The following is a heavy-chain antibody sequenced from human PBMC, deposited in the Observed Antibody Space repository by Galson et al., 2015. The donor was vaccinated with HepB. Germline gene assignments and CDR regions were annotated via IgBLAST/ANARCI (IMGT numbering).Heavy chain of an antibody. V-gene: IGHV1-18*01. CDR2: ISSYNGNT. D-gene: IGHD7-27*01. J-gene: IGHJ4*02. CDR3: AREGSGY. Sequence: SVKVSCKASGYTLTNDAFSWVRQAPGQGLEWMGWISSYNGNTNYTQKFQGRLTMTTDTSTSTAYMELRSLRYDDTAIYYCAREGSGYWGQGTLVTVSS. CDR1: GYTLTNDA.